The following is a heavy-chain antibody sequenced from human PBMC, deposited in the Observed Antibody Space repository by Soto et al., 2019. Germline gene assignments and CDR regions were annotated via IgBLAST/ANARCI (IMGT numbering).Heavy chain of an antibody. Sequence: QVQLVQSGAEVKKPGASVKVSCKASGYTFTSYGISWVRQAPGQGLEWMGWISAYNGNTNYAQKLQGRVTMTTDTTPSTAYMELRGLRSDDTAVYYCARDRGDIVTGDSGAFDIWGQGTMVTVSS. D-gene: IGHD3-9*01. J-gene: IGHJ3*02. CDR1: GYTFTSYG. CDR3: ARDRGDIVTGDSGAFDI. V-gene: IGHV1-18*01. CDR2: ISAYNGNT.